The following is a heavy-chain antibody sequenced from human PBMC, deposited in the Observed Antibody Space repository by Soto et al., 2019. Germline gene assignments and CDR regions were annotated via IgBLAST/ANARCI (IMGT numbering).Heavy chain of an antibody. CDR2: IIPIFGTA. CDR3: ARRNTMVRGVIISDYYYGMDV. Sequence: SVKVSCKASGGTFSSYAISWVRQAPGQGLEWMGGIIPIFGTANYAQKFQGRVTITADKSTSTAYMELSSLRSEDTAVYYCARRNTMVRGVIISDYYYGMDVWGQGTTVTVSS. D-gene: IGHD3-10*01. V-gene: IGHV1-69*06. J-gene: IGHJ6*02. CDR1: GGTFSSYA.